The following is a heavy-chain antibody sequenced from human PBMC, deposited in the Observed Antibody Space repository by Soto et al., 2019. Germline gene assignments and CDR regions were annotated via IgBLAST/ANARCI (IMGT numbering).Heavy chain of an antibody. D-gene: IGHD6-13*01. CDR2: INTNGVNT. CDR3: ARDWYSSSWYYFDY. V-gene: IGHV3-64*01. CDR1: GFTFIGYS. J-gene: IGHJ4*02. Sequence: GGSLRLSCAASGFTFIGYSMFWVRQATGKGLEYVSAINTNGVNTFYAKSVKGRFTISRDNSKNTLYLQMNSLRAEDTAVYYCARDWYSSSWYYFDYWGQGTLVTVSS.